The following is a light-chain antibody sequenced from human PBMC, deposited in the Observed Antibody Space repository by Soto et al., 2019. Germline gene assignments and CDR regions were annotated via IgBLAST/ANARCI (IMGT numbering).Light chain of an antibody. J-gene: IGLJ2*01. CDR1: SSDIGSYNF. CDR3: SSYASSATIV. Sequence: QSALTQPASVSGSPGQSIAISCTGTSSDIGSYNFVSWYQHHPGKVPKLMIYEVSYRPSGVSDRFSGPKSGNTASLPISGPQADDGADYSCSSYASSATIVFGGGTKLPAL. CDR2: EVS. V-gene: IGLV2-14*01.